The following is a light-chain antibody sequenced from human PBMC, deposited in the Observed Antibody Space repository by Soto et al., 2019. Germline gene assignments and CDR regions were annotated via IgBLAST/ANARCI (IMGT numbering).Light chain of an antibody. CDR2: AAS. Sequence: DIQMTQSPSSLSASVGDTVTITCRASQSISTYLNWYQQKAGTAPKLLIYAASSLQSGVSSRFSGSGSGTDFTLTISSLHPEDFATYYCQQSYTTPYTFGQGTKLDIK. J-gene: IGKJ2*01. CDR3: QQSYTTPYT. V-gene: IGKV1-39*01. CDR1: QSISTY.